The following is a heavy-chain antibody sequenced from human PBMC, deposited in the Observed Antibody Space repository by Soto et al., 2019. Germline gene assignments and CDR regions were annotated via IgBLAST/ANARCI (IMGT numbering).Heavy chain of an antibody. V-gene: IGHV4-39*01. J-gene: IGHJ5*02. Sequence: SAALSLTGTVCGDSFISSDFYWGWVRQPPANGLESIGRILYLGSSYYNPSLKSRVTMSVDTSKNQFSLRLRSVTAADTALYFCARHSLALRKNNWFDPWGQG. D-gene: IGHD3-3*02. CDR3: ARHSLALRKNNWFDP. CDR2: ILYLGSS. CDR1: GDSFISSDFY.